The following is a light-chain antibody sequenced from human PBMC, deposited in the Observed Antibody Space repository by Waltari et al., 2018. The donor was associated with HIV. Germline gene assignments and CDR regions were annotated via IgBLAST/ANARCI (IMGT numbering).Light chain of an antibody. J-gene: IGLJ1*01. V-gene: IGLV2-14*01. CDR3: SSYTSSSTQV. Sequence: QSALTQPASVSGSPGPSTTISCTGTRSDVGGYNYVFWYQQHPGKAPKLMIYEVTNRPSGVSNRFSGSKSGNTASLTISGRQAEDEADYYCSSYTSSSTQVFGTGTKVTVL. CDR2: EVT. CDR1: RSDVGGYNY.